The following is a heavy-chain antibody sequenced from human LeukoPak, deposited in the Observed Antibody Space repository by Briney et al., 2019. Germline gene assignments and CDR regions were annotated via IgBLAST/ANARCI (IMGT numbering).Heavy chain of an antibody. V-gene: IGHV1-2*02. CDR3: AGRAAGKYSRGFDP. J-gene: IGHJ5*02. D-gene: IGHD5-12*01. Sequence: GASVKVSCKASGYTFTGYYMHWVRQAPGQGLEWMGWINPNSGGTNYAQKFQGRVTMTRDTSISTAYMELSRLRSDDTAVYYCAGRAAGKYSRGFDPWGQGTLVTVSS. CDR2: INPNSGGT. CDR1: GYTFTGYY.